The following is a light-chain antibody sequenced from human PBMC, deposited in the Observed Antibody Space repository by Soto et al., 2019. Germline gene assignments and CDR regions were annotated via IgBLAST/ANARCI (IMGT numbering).Light chain of an antibody. CDR3: LQHETYPRT. V-gene: IGKV1-17*01. CDR2: GTS. CDR1: RGIRNN. J-gene: IGKJ1*01. Sequence: DIQMTQSPSSLFASVGDRVRITCRASRGIRNNLGWYQQRPGKAPKRLIYGTSNLQTGVPSRFSGSGYGTDFTLTISSLQPEDFATYYCLQHETYPRTFGQGTKVDI.